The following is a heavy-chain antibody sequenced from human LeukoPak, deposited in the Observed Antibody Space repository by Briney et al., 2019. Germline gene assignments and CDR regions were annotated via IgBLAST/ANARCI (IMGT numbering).Heavy chain of an antibody. Sequence: PSETLSLTCTVSGGSISSYYWSWIRQPPGKGLEWIGYIYYSGSTNYNPSLKSRVTISVDTSKNQFSLKLSSVTAADTAVYYCARDPGSSGAFDIWGQGTMVTVSS. D-gene: IGHD3-10*01. V-gene: IGHV4-59*01. CDR1: GGSISSYY. CDR3: ARDPGSSGAFDI. J-gene: IGHJ3*02. CDR2: IYYSGST.